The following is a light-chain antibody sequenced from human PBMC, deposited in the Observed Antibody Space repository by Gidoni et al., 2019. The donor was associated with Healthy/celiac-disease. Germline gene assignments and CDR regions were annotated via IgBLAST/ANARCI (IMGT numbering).Light chain of an antibody. CDR1: QSISSY. J-gene: IGKJ1*01. CDR2: AAS. CDR3: QQSYRTPTT. Sequence: DIQMTQSPSFLSASVGDRVTNTCRDSQSISSYVNWYQQKQGKAPKLLSYAASSFQSGVPSRFSASVSGTDFTLTISILQPEDFATDYCQQSYRTPTTFXPXTKVEIK. V-gene: IGKV1-39*01.